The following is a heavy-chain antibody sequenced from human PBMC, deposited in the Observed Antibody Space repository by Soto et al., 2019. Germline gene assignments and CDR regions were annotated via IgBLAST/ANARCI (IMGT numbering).Heavy chain of an antibody. D-gene: IGHD6-19*01. CDR2: INAGNGNT. Sequence: ASVKVSCKASGYTFTSYAMHWVRQAPGQRLEWMGWINAGNGNTKYSQKYQGRVTITRDTSASTAYMELSSLRSEDTAVYYCARVIGGWYYFDYWGQGTLVTVSS. CDR3: ARVIGGWYYFDY. CDR1: GYTFTSYA. V-gene: IGHV1-3*01. J-gene: IGHJ4*02.